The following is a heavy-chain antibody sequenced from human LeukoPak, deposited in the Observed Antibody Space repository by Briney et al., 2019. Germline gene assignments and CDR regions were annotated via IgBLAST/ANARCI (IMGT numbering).Heavy chain of an antibody. J-gene: IGHJ4*02. CDR1: GFTFSSYS. CDR2: ISSSSSYI. V-gene: IGHV3-21*04. Sequence: GGSLRLSCAASGFTFSSYSMNWVRQAPGKGLEWVSSISSSSSYIYYADSVKGRFTISRDNSKNTLYLQMNSLRVEDTAMYYCATTRGSSSDYWGQGTLVTVSS. D-gene: IGHD1-26*01. CDR3: ATTRGSSSDY.